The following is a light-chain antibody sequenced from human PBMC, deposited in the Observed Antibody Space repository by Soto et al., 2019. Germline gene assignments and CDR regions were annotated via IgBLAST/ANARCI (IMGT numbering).Light chain of an antibody. CDR2: DAS. CDR1: QDIDKN. J-gene: IGKJ5*01. Sequence: IQLTQSPSSLSASVGDRVTITCPASQDIDKNLNWYQQKPGKAPKLLIYDASSLQTGVPSRFSGSGSATDFTFTISSLQPEDIATYYCQQYDNLLPITFGQGTRLEIK. V-gene: IGKV1-33*01. CDR3: QQYDNLLPIT.